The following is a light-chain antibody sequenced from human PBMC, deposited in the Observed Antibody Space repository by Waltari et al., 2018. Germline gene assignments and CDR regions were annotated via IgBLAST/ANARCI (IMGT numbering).Light chain of an antibody. CDR2: KAN. J-gene: IGLJ3*02. Sequence: QTVVTQEPSLSVSPGGTVTFRCDFRSGSLSIPSYAPWYQPTPGPAPRTLVYKANARSSGVPDRFSGSILGNTAALTITGAQADDEADYYCALYMGSGIWVFGGGTRLTVL. CDR3: ALYMGSGIWV. V-gene: IGLV8-61*01. CDR1: SGSLSIPSY.